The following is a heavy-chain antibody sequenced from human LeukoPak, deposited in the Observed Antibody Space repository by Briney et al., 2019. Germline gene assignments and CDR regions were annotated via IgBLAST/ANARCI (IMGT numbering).Heavy chain of an antibody. V-gene: IGHV3-9*01. D-gene: IGHD4-17*01. J-gene: IGHJ4*02. CDR2: ISWNSGSI. CDR1: GFTFDDYA. Sequence: GGSLRLSCAASGFTFDDYAMHWVRQAPGKGLEWVSGISWNSGSIGYADSVKGRFTISRDNAKNSLYLQVNSLRAEDTALYYCAKDGDYGDYVDYWGQGTLVTVSS. CDR3: AKDGDYGDYVDY.